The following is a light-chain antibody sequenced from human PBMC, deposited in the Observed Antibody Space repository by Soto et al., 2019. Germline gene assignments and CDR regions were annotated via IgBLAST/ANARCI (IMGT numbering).Light chain of an antibody. Sequence: VLTEAPSVSGNTGQRVTITCSGSSSHIGRNSVNWYQNLPGTAPKLPIYGNSNRPSGVPDRFSGSKSGTSASLAITGLPAEDEADYYCQSYESSLSGSYVFGNGTKVTVL. CDR2: GNS. V-gene: IGLV1-40*01. CDR1: SSHIGRNS. CDR3: QSYESSLSGSYV. J-gene: IGLJ1*01.